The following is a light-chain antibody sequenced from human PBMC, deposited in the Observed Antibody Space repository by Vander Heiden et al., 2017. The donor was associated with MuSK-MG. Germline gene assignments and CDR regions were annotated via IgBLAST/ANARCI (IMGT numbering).Light chain of an antibody. CDR1: QSVSSSY. J-gene: IGKJ1*01. CDR3: QQYGSSSWT. Sequence: GTLSLSPGERATLTCRASQSVSSSYLACYQQKPGQAPRLLIYGASSRTTGIPDRFSGSGSGTVFTLTISRLQPEDAAVYYCQQYGSSSWTFGQGTKVEIK. V-gene: IGKV3-20*01. CDR2: GAS.